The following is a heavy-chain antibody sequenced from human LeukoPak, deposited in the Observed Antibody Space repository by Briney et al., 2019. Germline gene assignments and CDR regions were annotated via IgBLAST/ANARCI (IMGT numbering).Heavy chain of an antibody. V-gene: IGHV4-39*01. CDR3: ARHFGWVGGNVDY. CDR2: MYHTGTS. J-gene: IGHJ4*02. Sequence: LGTLSLTCTVSGGSISSDSYYWGWIRQPPGKGLEWIGYMYHTGTSYYNPSLKSRVTISVDTSKNQFSLKLSSVTAEDTAVYYCARHFGWVGGNVDYWGQGTQVTVSS. CDR1: GGSISSDSYY. D-gene: IGHD3-9*01.